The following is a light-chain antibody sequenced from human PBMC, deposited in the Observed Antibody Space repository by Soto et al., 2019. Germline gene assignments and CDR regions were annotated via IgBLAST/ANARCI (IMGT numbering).Light chain of an antibody. CDR3: QQRRNWPPIT. CDR2: DAS. CDR1: QSVSRY. J-gene: IGKJ5*01. Sequence: ETVLTQSPATLSLSPGERATLSCRASQSVSRYLAWYQQKPGQGPRLLIYDASNRATGIPARFSGSGSGTDFTLTISILETEDFASYYCQQRRNWPPITFGQGTRLEIK. V-gene: IGKV3-11*01.